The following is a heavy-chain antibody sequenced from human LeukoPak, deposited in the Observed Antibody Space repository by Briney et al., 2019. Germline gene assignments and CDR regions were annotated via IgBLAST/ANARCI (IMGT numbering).Heavy chain of an antibody. V-gene: IGHV4-39*07. CDR3: ARRGSIFEDSEWRTAFDL. J-gene: IGHJ3*01. Sequence: SETLSLTCTVSGDSIGSTSYYWGWIRQPPGKGLEWIGEINHSGSTNYNPSLKSRVTISVDTSKNQFSLKLSSVTAADTAVYYCARRGSIFEDSEWRTAFDLWGQGTMVIVSS. D-gene: IGHD3-9*01. CDR1: GDSIGSTSYY. CDR2: INHSGST.